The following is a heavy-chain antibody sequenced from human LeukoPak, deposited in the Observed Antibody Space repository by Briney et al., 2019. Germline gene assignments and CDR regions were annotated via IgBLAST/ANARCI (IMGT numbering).Heavy chain of an antibody. D-gene: IGHD3-22*01. CDR3: ARLSPPYYYDSSGYDY. Sequence: PSGTLSLTCAVSGGSISSSNWWSWVRQPPGKGLEWIGEIYHSGSTNYNPSLKSRVTISVDTSKNQFSLKLSTVTAADTAEYYCARLSPPYYYDSSGYDYWGQGTLVTVSS. CDR2: IYHSGST. V-gene: IGHV4-4*02. CDR1: GGSISSSNW. J-gene: IGHJ4*02.